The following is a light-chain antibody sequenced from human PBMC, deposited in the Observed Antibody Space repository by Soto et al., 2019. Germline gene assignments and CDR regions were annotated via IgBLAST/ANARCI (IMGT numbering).Light chain of an antibody. CDR2: GAS. J-gene: IGKJ4*01. CDR3: QQYGRLPLS. V-gene: IGKV3-20*01. CDR1: QSLSNSF. Sequence: EILLTQSPGTLSLSPGDRATLSCRASQSLSNSFLAWYQLKPGQTPRLLISGASMRATDIPDRFSGSGSGTDFTLTISRLEPEDFAVYFCQQYGRLPLSFGGGTKVEIK.